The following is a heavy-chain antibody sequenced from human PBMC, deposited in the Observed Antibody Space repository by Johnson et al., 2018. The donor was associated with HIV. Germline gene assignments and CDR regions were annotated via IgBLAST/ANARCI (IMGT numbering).Heavy chain of an antibody. CDR3: ARDAPDSGSYHAFDI. CDR2: IYSGGST. Sequence: VQLVESGGGVVRPGGSLRLSCAASGFTFDDYGMSWVRQAPGKGLEWVSVIYSGGSTYYADSVKGRFTISRDNSRNTVFLQMSSLKTEDTAVYYCARDAPDSGSYHAFDIWGQGTMVTVSS. D-gene: IGHD1-26*01. J-gene: IGHJ3*02. V-gene: IGHV3-66*01. CDR1: GFTFDDYG.